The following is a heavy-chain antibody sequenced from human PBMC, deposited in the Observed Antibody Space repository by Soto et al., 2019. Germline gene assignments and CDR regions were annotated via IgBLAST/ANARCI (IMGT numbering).Heavy chain of an antibody. D-gene: IGHD6-19*01. CDR3: ARVSGWRDYYFDY. CDR2: IYYSGST. J-gene: IGHJ4*02. CDR1: GGSISSYY. V-gene: IGHV4-59*01. Sequence: SETLSLTCTVSGGSISSYYWSWIRQPPGKGLEWIGYIYYSGSTNYNPSLKSRVTISVDTSKNQFSLKLSSVTAADTAVYYCARVSGWRDYYFDYWGQGTLVTAPQ.